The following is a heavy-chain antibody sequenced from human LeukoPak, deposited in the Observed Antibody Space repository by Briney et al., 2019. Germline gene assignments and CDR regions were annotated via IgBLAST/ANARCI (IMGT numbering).Heavy chain of an antibody. CDR2: IYTSGST. J-gene: IGHJ4*02. CDR1: GGSISSGSYY. CDR3: ACWSVFGVTEDY. Sequence: SETLSLTCTVSGGSISSGSYYWSWIRQPAGKGLEWIGRIYTSGSTNYNPSLKSRVTISVDTSKNQFSLKLSSVTAADTAVYYCACWSVFGVTEDYWGQGTLVTVSS. D-gene: IGHD3-3*01. V-gene: IGHV4-61*02.